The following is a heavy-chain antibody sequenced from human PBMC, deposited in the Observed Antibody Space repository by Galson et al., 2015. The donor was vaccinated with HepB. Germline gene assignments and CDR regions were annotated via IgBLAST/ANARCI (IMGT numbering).Heavy chain of an antibody. J-gene: IGHJ4*02. CDR3: ARSQYSSGWYTDY. D-gene: IGHD6-13*01. CDR1: GYSFTSYW. V-gene: IGHV5-10-1*01. CDR2: IDPSDSYT. Sequence: SGAEVKKSGESLRISCKVSGYSFTSYWISWVRQMPGKGLEWMGRIDPSDSYTKYSPSFQGHVTISADRSITTAYLQWSSLKASDTAMYYCARSQYSSGWYTDYWGQGTLVTVSS.